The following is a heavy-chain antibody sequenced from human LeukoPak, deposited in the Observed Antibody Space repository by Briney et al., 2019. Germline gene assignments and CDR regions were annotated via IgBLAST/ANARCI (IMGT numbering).Heavy chain of an antibody. D-gene: IGHD3-10*01. J-gene: IGHJ6*02. Sequence: GGSLRLSCAASGFTFSSYAMRWVRQAPGKGLEWVSAFGAGTGAITIYADSVKGRFTISRDDSKSTLYLQMNSLRAEDTAIYYCAKNYEPGRGVPYGMDVWGQGTTVTVS. CDR1: GFTFSSYA. CDR3: AKNYEPGRGVPYGMDV. CDR2: FGAGTGAIT. V-gene: IGHV3-23*01.